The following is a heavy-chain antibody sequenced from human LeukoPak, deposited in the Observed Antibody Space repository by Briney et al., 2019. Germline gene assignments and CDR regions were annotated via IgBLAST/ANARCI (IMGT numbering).Heavy chain of an antibody. V-gene: IGHV3-48*03. J-gene: IGHJ4*02. D-gene: IGHD3-16*01. CDR3: ARDRIPGGY. CDR2: ISSSGSSI. Sequence: GGSLRLSCAASGFTFSSYVMNWVRQAPGKGLEWVSYISSSGSSIYYADSVKGRFTISRDNAKNSLHLQMNTLRAEDTAVYYCARDRIPGGYWGQGTLVTVSS. CDR1: GFTFSSYV.